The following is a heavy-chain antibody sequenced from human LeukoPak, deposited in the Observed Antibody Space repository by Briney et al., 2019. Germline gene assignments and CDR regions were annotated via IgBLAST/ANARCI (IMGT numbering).Heavy chain of an antibody. CDR2: IGDSGGSS. CDR1: GFTFSSYT. CDR3: AKDFVRRFDP. V-gene: IGHV3-23*01. J-gene: IGHJ5*02. Sequence: GGSLRLSCAASGFTFSSYTMSWVRQAPGKGVEWVSSIGDSGGSSYYADSVKGRFTISRDNSRNTLYLQMNSLRAEDTAVYYCAKDFVRRFDPWGQGTLVTVSS.